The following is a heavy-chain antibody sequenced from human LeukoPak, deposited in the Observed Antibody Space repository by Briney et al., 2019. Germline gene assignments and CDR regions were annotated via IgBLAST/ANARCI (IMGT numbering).Heavy chain of an antibody. CDR2: IYYSGST. Sequence: PSETLSLTCTVSGGSISSSSYYWGWIRQPPGKGLEWIGSIYYSGSTYSNPSLKSPVTISVDTSRNQFSLKLSSVTAADTAVYYCARHQSSSPDNWFDPWGQGTLVTVSS. V-gene: IGHV4-39*01. CDR3: ARHQSSSPDNWFDP. D-gene: IGHD6-6*01. J-gene: IGHJ5*02. CDR1: GGSISSSSYY.